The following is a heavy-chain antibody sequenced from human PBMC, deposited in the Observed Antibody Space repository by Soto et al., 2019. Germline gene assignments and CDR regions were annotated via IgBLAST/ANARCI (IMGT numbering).Heavy chain of an antibody. CDR2: VNQDGGEK. Sequence: GGSLRLSCAASGFAFSSYWMSWVRQAPGKGLEWVANVNQDGGEKFYVGSVKGRFTISRDNAMNSLYLQMNSLRAEDTAVYYCARGRPVPYWGQGTLVTVSS. J-gene: IGHJ4*02. D-gene: IGHD3-10*01. CDR3: ARGRPVPY. CDR1: GFAFSSYW. V-gene: IGHV3-7*01.